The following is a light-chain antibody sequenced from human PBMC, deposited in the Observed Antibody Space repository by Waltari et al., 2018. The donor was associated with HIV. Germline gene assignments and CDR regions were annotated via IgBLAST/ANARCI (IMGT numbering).Light chain of an antibody. CDR2: DVS. CDR1: SSDVGGYNY. J-gene: IGLJ2*01. Sequence: QSALTQPRSVSGSPGQSVPISCTGTSSDVGGYNYVSWYQQHPGKAPKLMIYDVSKRPYGVPERFSGSKSGNTASLTISGLQAEDEADYYCGSYAGSYVVFGGGTKLTVL. V-gene: IGLV2-11*01. CDR3: GSYAGSYVV.